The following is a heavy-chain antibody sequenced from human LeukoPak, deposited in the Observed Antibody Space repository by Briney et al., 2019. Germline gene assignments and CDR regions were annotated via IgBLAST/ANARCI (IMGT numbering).Heavy chain of an antibody. CDR1: GFTFDDYA. Sequence: PGGSLRLSCAASGFTFDDYAMHWVRQAPGKGLEWVSGISWNSGSIGYADSVKGRFTISRDNAKNSLYLQMNSLRAEDTALYYCAKHSDPYCSSTSCYAFDIWGQGTMVTVSS. CDR3: AKHSDPYCSSTSCYAFDI. J-gene: IGHJ3*02. CDR2: ISWNSGSI. D-gene: IGHD2-2*01. V-gene: IGHV3-9*01.